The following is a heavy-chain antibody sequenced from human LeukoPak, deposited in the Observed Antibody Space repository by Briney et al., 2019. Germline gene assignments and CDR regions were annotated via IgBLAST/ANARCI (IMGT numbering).Heavy chain of an antibody. CDR2: VSGSGHTT. CDR3: AKDWSPRWLVLRDDTEYFHH. V-gene: IGHV3-23*01. J-gene: IGHJ1*01. D-gene: IGHD6-19*01. Sequence: GGSLRLSCAASGFTFSSYALSWVRQAPGKGLEWVSTVSGSGHTTYYADSVKGRFTISRDNSKSTLYLQMSSLRAEDTAVYSCAKDWSPRWLVLRDDTEYFHHWGQGTPVTVSS. CDR1: GFTFSSYA.